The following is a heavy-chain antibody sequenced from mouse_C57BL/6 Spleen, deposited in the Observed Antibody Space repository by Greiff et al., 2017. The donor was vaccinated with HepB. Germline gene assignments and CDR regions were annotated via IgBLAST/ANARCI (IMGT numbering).Heavy chain of an antibody. Sequence: VQLQQPGAELVMPGASVKLSCKASGYTFTSYWMHWVKQRPGQGLEWIGEIDPSDSYTNYNQKFKGKSTLTVDKSSSTAYMQLSSLTSEDSAVYDCARPGYSNYAMDYWGQGTSVTVSS. CDR3: ARPGYSNYAMDY. CDR2: IDPSDSYT. V-gene: IGHV1-69*01. D-gene: IGHD2-5*01. J-gene: IGHJ4*01. CDR1: GYTFTSYW.